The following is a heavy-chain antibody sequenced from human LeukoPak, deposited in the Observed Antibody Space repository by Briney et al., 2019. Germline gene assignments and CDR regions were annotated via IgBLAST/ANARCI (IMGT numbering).Heavy chain of an antibody. CDR1: GFSLSTSGVG. Sequence: SGPTLVKPTQTLTLTCTFSGFSLSTSGVGVGWIRQPPGKALEWLALIYWNDDKRYSPSLKSRLTITKDTSKNQVVLTMTNMDPVDTATYYCAHSNSPDYYGSGSYYYYYYYYMDVWGKGTTVTISS. V-gene: IGHV2-5*01. D-gene: IGHD3-10*01. CDR3: AHSNSPDYYGSGSYYYYYYYYMDV. J-gene: IGHJ6*03. CDR2: IYWNDDK.